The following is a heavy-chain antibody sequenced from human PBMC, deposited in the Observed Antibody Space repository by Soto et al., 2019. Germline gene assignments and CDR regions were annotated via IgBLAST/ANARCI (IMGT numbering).Heavy chain of an antibody. J-gene: IGHJ6*02. CDR2: IIPMFGTA. Sequence: QVQLVQSGAEVKKPGSSVKVSCKASGGTFSRHAFSWVRQAPGQGLEWMGGIIPMFGTANYAQKFQGRVTITADKSTSTAYMELSSLRSEDTAVYYCARKWILGYGMDVWGQGTTVTVSS. V-gene: IGHV1-69*06. CDR1: GGTFSRHA. CDR3: ARKWILGYGMDV. D-gene: IGHD2-2*03.